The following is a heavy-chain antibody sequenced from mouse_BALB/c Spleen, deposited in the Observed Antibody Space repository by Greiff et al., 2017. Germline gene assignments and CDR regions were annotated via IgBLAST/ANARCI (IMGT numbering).Heavy chain of an antibody. CDR2: ISSGGST. J-gene: IGHJ4*01. CDR1: GFTFSSYA. Sequence: MLVESGGGLVKPGGSLKLSCAASGFTFSSYAMSWVRQTPEKRLEWVASISSGGSTYYPDSVKGRFTISRDNARNILYLQMSSLRSEDTAMYYCARGGSAMDYWGQGTSVTVSS. CDR3: ARGGSAMDY. V-gene: IGHV5-6-5*01.